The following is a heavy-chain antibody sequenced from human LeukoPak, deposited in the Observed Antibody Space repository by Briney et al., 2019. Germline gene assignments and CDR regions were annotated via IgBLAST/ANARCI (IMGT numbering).Heavy chain of an antibody. CDR1: GFTLSSYA. V-gene: IGHV3-23*01. J-gene: IGHJ4*02. D-gene: IGHD4-23*01. Sequence: PGGSLRLSCEASGFTLSSYAMRWVRQAPGKGLAWVSVISSSADSTYYADSVKGRFTISRDNSKNTLYLQMNSLRAEDPAVYYCAKPLEKYTYGGNFDYWGQGILVTVSS. CDR2: ISSSADST. CDR3: AKPLEKYTYGGNFDY.